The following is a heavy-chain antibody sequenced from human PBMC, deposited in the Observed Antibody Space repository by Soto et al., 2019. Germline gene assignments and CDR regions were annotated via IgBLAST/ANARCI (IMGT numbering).Heavy chain of an antibody. CDR3: AILADADGSIS. V-gene: IGHV3-23*01. D-gene: IGHD2-8*01. J-gene: IGHJ5*02. CDR1: GLTISNYG. Sequence: EVQLLESGGGSVQPGGSLRLSCATSGLTISNYGMNWVRQAPGRGLEWVSGISSSGVTTYYADSVKGRFTISRDNSKNTLFVQMNSLRAEDTAIYYCAILADADGSISWGQGTLVTVSS. CDR2: ISSSGVTT.